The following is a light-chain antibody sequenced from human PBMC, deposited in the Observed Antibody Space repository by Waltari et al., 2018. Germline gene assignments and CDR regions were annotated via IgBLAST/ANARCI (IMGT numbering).Light chain of an antibody. V-gene: IGLV3-1*01. J-gene: IGLJ2*01. CDR2: ENN. CDR1: KLGEKF. Sequence: SYELTQPPSVSLSPGQTASITCSGDKLGEKFASWDQQKTGQSPVLVIYENNKRPSGIPERYSGSNSGNTATLTISGTQAMDEADFYCQAWDSSTAHVIFGGGTKLTVL. CDR3: QAWDSSTAHVI.